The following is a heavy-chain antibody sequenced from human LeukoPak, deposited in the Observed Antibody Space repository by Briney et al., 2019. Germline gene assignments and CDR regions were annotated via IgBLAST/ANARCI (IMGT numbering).Heavy chain of an antibody. CDR2: IFPGDSDT. Sequence: GESLKISCKGPGYSFPSYWIGWVRQMPGKRLEWRGIIFPGDSDTRYSPSFQGQVSISADKSISTAYLQWSSRKASDTAMYYCARHGDTMSSCLDYWGQGTLVTVSS. V-gene: IGHV5-51*01. CDR3: ARHGDTMSSCLDY. CDR1: GYSFPSYW. D-gene: IGHD5-18*01. J-gene: IGHJ4*02.